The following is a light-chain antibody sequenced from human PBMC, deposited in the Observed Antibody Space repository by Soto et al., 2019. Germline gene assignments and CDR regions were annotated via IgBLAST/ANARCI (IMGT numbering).Light chain of an antibody. Sequence: QAVVTQPPSASGTPGQSVTISGSGSSSNIGDNTVNWYQQLPGTAPKLLIYSNDQRSSGVPDRFSGSKSGTSASLAISGLQSEDEADYYCAVWDDSLDGVVFGGGTKLTVL. J-gene: IGLJ2*01. CDR1: SSNIGDNT. CDR3: AVWDDSLDGVV. V-gene: IGLV1-44*01. CDR2: SND.